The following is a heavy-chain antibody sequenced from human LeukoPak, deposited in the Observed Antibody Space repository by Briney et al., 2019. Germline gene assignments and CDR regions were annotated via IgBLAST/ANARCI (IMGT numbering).Heavy chain of an antibody. V-gene: IGHV4-59*01. Sequence: PSETLSLTCTVSGGSISSYYWSWIRQPPGKGLEWIGYIYYSGSTNHNPSLKSRVTISVDTSKNQFSLKLSSVTAADTAVYYCARQDSSGDYPFQHWGQGTLVTVSS. D-gene: IGHD3-22*01. CDR2: IYYSGST. CDR1: GGSISSYY. CDR3: ARQDSSGDYPFQH. J-gene: IGHJ1*01.